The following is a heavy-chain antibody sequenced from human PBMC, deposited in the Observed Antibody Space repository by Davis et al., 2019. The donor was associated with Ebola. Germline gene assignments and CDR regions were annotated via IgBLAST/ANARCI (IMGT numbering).Heavy chain of an antibody. Sequence: ASVTVTCKASGYIFTNFDINWVRQATGQGLEWLGWMNPNSGNTGFAQKFQGRITFTRDTSTSTVYMELSSLRSEDTALYYCARGLDYGDLIRGYYYGMDVWGQGTTVTVSS. CDR1: GYIFTNFD. CDR3: ARGLDYGDLIRGYYYGMDV. V-gene: IGHV1-8*03. J-gene: IGHJ6*02. D-gene: IGHD4-17*01. CDR2: MNPNSGNT.